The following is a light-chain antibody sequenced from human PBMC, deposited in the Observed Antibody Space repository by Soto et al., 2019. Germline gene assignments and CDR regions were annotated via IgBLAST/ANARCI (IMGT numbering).Light chain of an antibody. Sequence: DIQMAQSPSSLSASLGDTVSITCRASQSIGTFLNWYQQSPGKAPKLLIYAASSLQTGVPSKFSGSGSGTVFTLTIGSLQPEDFATYYCQQSYCIPRTFGQGTKVEV. CDR1: QSIGTF. V-gene: IGKV1-39*01. CDR3: QQSYCIPRT. CDR2: AAS. J-gene: IGKJ1*01.